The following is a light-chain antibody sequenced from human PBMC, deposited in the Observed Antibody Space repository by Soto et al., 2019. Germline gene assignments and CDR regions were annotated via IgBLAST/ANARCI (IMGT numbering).Light chain of an antibody. CDR1: ERVSTN. CDR2: SAS. Sequence: PGESATLSCRASERVSTNLAWYQQTPGQAPRLLIYSASRRPTDIPVRFSGSGSGAEFTLTISSLQSEDFAIYYCQQYNNLPPTFGQGTRLEIK. CDR3: QQYNNLPPT. V-gene: IGKV3-15*01. J-gene: IGKJ5*01.